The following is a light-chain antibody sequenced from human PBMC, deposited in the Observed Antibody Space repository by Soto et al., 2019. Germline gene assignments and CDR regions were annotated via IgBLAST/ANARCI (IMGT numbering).Light chain of an antibody. V-gene: IGKV3-20*01. Sequence: EIVLTQSPGTLSLSPGDRATLSCRASQSLSSTYLAWYQQKPGQAPRLLIYGTSSRATGIPDRFSGSGSGTDFTLTISRLDPEDFAMYFCQQYVSSPQTFGQGTKVDIK. CDR2: GTS. CDR3: QQYVSSPQT. J-gene: IGKJ1*01. CDR1: QSLSSTY.